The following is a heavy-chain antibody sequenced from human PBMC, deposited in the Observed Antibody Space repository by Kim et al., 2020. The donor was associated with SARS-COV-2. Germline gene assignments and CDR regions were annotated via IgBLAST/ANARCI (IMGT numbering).Heavy chain of an antibody. D-gene: IGHD6-13*01. CDR2: ISSSGSTI. Sequence: GGSLRLSCAASGFTFSDYYMSWIRQAPGKGLEWVSYISSSGSTIYYADSVKGRFTISRDNAKNSLYLQMNSLRAEDTAVHYCARDLGYSSSWYSGYYYGMDVWGQGTTVTVSS. V-gene: IGHV3-11*01. CDR1: GFTFSDYY. J-gene: IGHJ6*02. CDR3: ARDLGYSSSWYSGYYYGMDV.